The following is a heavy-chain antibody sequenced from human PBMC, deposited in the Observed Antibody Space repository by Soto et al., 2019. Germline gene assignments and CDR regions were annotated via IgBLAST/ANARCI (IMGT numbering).Heavy chain of an antibody. CDR2: ISSSDSYI. J-gene: IGHJ6*02. V-gene: IGHV3-21*06. Sequence: ESGGGLVKPGGSLRLSCAASGFIFNNFAMNWVRQAPGKGLEWVSSISSSDSYIFYADSVRGRFTISRDNAKNSLYLQMNSLRAEDTAVYYCARDSRTGYCTSASCYYYGMDVWGQGTTVTVSS. D-gene: IGHD2-2*01. CDR3: ARDSRTGYCTSASCYYYGMDV. CDR1: GFIFNNFA.